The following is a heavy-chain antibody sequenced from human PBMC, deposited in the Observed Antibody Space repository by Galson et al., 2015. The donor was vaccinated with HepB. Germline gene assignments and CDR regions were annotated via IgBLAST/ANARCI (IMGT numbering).Heavy chain of an antibody. CDR2: ISSSSSTI. Sequence: SLRLSCAASGFTFSSYSMNWVRQAPGKGLEWLSYISSSSSTIYHADSLKGRFTISRDNAKNSLYLQLNSLRVEDTAVYYCARGYYSSGEIDYWGQGTLVTVSS. J-gene: IGHJ4*02. CDR1: GFTFSSYS. CDR3: ARGYYSSGEIDY. V-gene: IGHV3-48*04. D-gene: IGHD6-19*01.